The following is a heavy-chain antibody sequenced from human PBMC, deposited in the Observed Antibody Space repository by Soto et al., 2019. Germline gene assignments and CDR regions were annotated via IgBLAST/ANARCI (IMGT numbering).Heavy chain of an antibody. J-gene: IGHJ4*02. Sequence: GGSLRLSCAASGFTFSSYWMHWVRQAPGKGLVWVSRINSDGSSTSYADSVKGRFTISRDNAKNTLYLQMNSLRAEDTAVYYCASHLGDLDCSSTSCYVNIEYYFDYWGQGTLVTVSS. CDR2: INSDGSST. CDR3: ASHLGDLDCSSTSCYVNIEYYFDY. CDR1: GFTFSSYW. V-gene: IGHV3-74*01. D-gene: IGHD2-2*01.